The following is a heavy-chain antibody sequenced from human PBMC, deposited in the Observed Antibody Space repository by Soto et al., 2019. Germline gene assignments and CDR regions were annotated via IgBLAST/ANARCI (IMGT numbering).Heavy chain of an antibody. CDR2: INHSGST. D-gene: IGHD2-15*01. J-gene: IGHJ6*02. CDR1: GGSFSGYY. CDR3: ARGPGLNGYCNGGSCYGMDV. V-gene: IGHV4-34*01. Sequence: PSETLSLTCAVYGGSFSGYYWSWIRQPPGKGLEWIGEINHSGSTNYNPSLKSRVTISVDTSKNQFSLKLSSVTAADTAVYYCARGPGLNGYCNGGSCYGMDVWGQGTTVTVSS.